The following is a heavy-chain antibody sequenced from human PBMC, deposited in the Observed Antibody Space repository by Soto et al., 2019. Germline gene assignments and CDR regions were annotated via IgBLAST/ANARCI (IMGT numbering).Heavy chain of an antibody. Sequence: QVQLVESGGGVVQPGRSLRLSCAASGFTFSSYGMHWVRQAPGKGLEWVAVISYDGSNKYYADSVKGRFTISRDNSKNTLYLQMNSLRAEDTAVYYCAKDQAYSGRWGSLDYWGQGTLVTVSS. J-gene: IGHJ4*02. CDR1: GFTFSSYG. CDR3: AKDQAYSGRWGSLDY. CDR2: ISYDGSNK. V-gene: IGHV3-30*18. D-gene: IGHD5-12*01.